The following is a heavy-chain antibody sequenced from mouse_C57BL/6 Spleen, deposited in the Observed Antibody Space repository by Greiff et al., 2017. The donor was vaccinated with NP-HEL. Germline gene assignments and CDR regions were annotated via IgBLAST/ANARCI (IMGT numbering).Heavy chain of an antibody. CDR1: GIDFSRYW. CDR3: ASPTFDDYDGFAY. V-gene: IGHV4-1*01. D-gene: IGHD2-4*01. Sequence: EVKLVESGGGLVQPGGSLKLSCAASGIDFSRYWMSWVRRAPGKGLEWIGEINPDSSTINYAPSLKDKFIISRDNAKNTLYLQMSKVRSEDTALYYCASPTFDDYDGFAYWGQGTLGTVSA. CDR2: INPDSSTI. J-gene: IGHJ3*01.